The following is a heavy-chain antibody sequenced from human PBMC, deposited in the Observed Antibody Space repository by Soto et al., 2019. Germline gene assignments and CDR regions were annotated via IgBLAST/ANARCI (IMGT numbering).Heavy chain of an antibody. J-gene: IGHJ6*02. V-gene: IGHV4-34*01. CDR2: INHSGST. D-gene: IGHD3-16*02. CDR1: GGSFSGYY. Sequence: SETLSLTCAVYGGSFSGYYWIWIRQPPGKGLEWIGEINHSGSTNYNPSLKSRVTISVDTSKNQFSLKLSSVTAADTAVYYCARQRIMITFGGVIVIPYYYYGMDVWGQGTTVTVSS. CDR3: ARQRIMITFGGVIVIPYYYYGMDV.